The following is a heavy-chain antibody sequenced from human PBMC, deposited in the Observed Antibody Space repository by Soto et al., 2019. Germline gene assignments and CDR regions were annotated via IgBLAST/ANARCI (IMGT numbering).Heavy chain of an antibody. V-gene: IGHV1-69*13. CDR3: ARSQKGGIVVVTTALDY. CDR1: GCTFSSYA. CDR2: IIPIFGTA. D-gene: IGHD2-21*02. J-gene: IGHJ4*02. Sequence: SVKVSCKASGCTFSSYAISWVRQAPGQGLEWMGGIIPIFGTANYAQKFQGRVTITADEPTSTAYMELSSLRSEDTAVYYCARSQKGGIVVVTTALDYWGQGTLVTVSS.